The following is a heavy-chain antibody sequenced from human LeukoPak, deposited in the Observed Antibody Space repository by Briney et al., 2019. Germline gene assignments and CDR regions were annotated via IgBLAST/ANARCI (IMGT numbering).Heavy chain of an antibody. V-gene: IGHV5-51*01. J-gene: IGHJ5*02. D-gene: IGHD2-15*01. CDR2: IYPGDSDT. CDR1: GYSFTTYW. Sequence: GESLKISCKGSGYSFTTYWIGWVRQMPGKGLEWMGIIYPGDSDTRYSPSFQGQVTISADKSISTAYLQWSSLKASDTAMYYCARAAYCSGNSCSWFDPWGQGTLVTVSS. CDR3: ARAAYCSGNSCSWFDP.